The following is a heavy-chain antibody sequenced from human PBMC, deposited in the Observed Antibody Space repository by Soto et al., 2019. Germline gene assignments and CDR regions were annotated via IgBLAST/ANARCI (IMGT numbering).Heavy chain of an antibody. V-gene: IGHV3-30*03. Sequence: PGGSLRLSCAASGFTFSSYGMHWVRQAPGKGLEGVAFISYDESNKYYADSVKGRFTISRDNSRTTLYLQMNSLRAEDTAVYYCAREGGYCSSTSCYLYYYYGMDVWGQGTTVTVSS. CDR3: AREGGYCSSTSCYLYYYYGMDV. J-gene: IGHJ6*02. CDR2: ISYDESNK. D-gene: IGHD2-2*01. CDR1: GFTFSSYG.